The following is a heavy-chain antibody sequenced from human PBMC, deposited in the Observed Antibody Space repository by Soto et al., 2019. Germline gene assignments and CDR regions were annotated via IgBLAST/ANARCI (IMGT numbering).Heavy chain of an antibody. J-gene: IGHJ5*02. V-gene: IGHV1-69*13. CDR3: ARDKADSSGYSWFDP. D-gene: IGHD3-22*01. CDR1: GGTFSSYA. Sequence: SVKVSCKASGGTFSSYAVSWVRQAPGQGLEWMGGIIPIFGTANYAQKFQGRVTITADESTSTAYMELSSLRSEDTAVYYCARDKADSSGYSWFDPWGQGTLVTVSS. CDR2: IIPIFGTA.